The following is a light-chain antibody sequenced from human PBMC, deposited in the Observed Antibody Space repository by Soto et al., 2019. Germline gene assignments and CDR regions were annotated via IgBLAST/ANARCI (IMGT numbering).Light chain of an antibody. CDR2: DAS. CDR1: QSVRSN. J-gene: IGKJ2*01. CDR3: QQYNNWPPAYT. V-gene: IGKV3-15*01. Sequence: EIVMTQSPATLSVSPGERATLSCRASQSVRSNLAWYQQKPGQAPRLLICDASTRATGIPARFSGSGSGTEFTLTISSLQSEDFAVYYCQQYNNWPPAYTFGQGTKLEIK.